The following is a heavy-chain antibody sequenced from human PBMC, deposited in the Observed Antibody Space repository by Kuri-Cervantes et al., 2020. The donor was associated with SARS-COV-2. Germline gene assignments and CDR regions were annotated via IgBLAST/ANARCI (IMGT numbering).Heavy chain of an antibody. D-gene: IGHD2-15*01. CDR2: INHSGST. V-gene: IGHV4-34*01. CDR3: ARLGDSGNCSGGSCYPDVLLFDY. J-gene: IGHJ4*02. CDR1: GGSFSGYY. Sequence: TLSLTCAVYGGSFSGYYWSWIRQPPGKGLEWIGEINHSGSTNYNPSLKSRVTISVDTSKNQFSLKLSSVTAADTAVYYCARLGDSGNCSGGSCYPDVLLFDYWGQGTLVTVSS.